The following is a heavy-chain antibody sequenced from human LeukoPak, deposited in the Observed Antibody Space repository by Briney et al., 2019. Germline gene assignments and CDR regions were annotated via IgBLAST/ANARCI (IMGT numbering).Heavy chain of an antibody. CDR2: ISGSGGST. CDR3: AKDFRNCTNGVCYRTYAFDI. CDR1: GFTFSSYA. Sequence: GGSLRLSCAASGFTFSSYAMSWVCQAPGKGLEWVSAISGSGGSTYYADSVKGRFTISRDNSKNTLYLQMNSLRAEDTAVYYCAKDFRNCTNGVCYRTYAFDIWGQGTMVTVSS. D-gene: IGHD2-8*01. V-gene: IGHV3-23*01. J-gene: IGHJ3*02.